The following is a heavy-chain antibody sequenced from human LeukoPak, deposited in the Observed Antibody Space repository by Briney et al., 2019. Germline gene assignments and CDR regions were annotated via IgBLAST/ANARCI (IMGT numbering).Heavy chain of an antibody. J-gene: IGHJ3*02. D-gene: IGHD4-17*01. Sequence: TLSLTCTVSGGSISSYYWSSIRQPAGKGLEWIGRIYSSGGTNYKPSLKSRVTMSVDTSKNQFSLKLSSVTAADTAVYYCAGSTVTTYQDAFDIWGQGTMVTVSS. CDR3: AGSTVTTYQDAFDI. CDR1: GGSISSYY. V-gene: IGHV4-4*07. CDR2: IYSSGGT.